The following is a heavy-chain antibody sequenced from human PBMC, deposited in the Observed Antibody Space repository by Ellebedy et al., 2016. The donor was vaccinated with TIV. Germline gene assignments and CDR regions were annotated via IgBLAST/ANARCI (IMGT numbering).Heavy chain of an antibody. CDR3: ASQYPYADYPHRTDY. CDR1: GFTFSSYW. V-gene: IGHV3-7*01. Sequence: GESLKISCAASGFTFSSYWMSWVRQAPGKGLEWVAHIEPDGSEKYYVDSVKGRFTVSRDNSKKTLYLQMNSLRAEDTALYYCASQYPYADYPHRTDYWGQGTLVTVSS. J-gene: IGHJ4*02. CDR2: IEPDGSEK. D-gene: IGHD4-17*01.